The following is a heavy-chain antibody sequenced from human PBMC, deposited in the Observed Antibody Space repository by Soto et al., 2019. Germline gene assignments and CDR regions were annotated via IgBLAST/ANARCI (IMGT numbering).Heavy chain of an antibody. D-gene: IGHD2-15*01. J-gene: IGHJ4*02. CDR3: ARGGPVSVSPAWQLLGYFDY. CDR1: GGSISRGAYF. CDR2: TSYTGAT. Sequence: QVHLQESGPGQVRPSQTLSLSCSVSGGSISRGAYFWTWIRQFPGKGLEWIAYTSYTGATYYNPSLKSRVTILADTSKNQFSLKLNSVTSADTAVYYCARGGPVSVSPAWQLLGYFDYWGQGTLVTVSS. V-gene: IGHV4-31*03.